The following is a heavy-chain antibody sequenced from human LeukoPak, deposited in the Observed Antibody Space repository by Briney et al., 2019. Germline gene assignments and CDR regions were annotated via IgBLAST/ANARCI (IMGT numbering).Heavy chain of an antibody. Sequence: SETLSLTCTVSDYSISSDYYWGWIRQPPGKGLEWIGSIYYSGSTYYNPSLKSRVTISVETSKNQFSLKLSSVTAADTAVYYCARELYGGDSAYWGQGTLVTVSS. D-gene: IGHD4-23*01. J-gene: IGHJ4*02. CDR1: DYSISSDYY. V-gene: IGHV4-38-2*02. CDR2: IYYSGST. CDR3: ARELYGGDSAY.